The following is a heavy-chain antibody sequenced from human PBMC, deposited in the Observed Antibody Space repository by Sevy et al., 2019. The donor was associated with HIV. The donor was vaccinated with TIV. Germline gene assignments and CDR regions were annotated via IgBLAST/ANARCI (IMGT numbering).Heavy chain of an antibody. V-gene: IGHV3-21*01. J-gene: IGHJ4*02. D-gene: IGHD1-26*01. CDR1: GFTFSSYS. CDR2: ISSSSSYI. CDR3: ARGQVGATTDFDY. Sequence: GGSLRLSCAASGFTFSSYSMNWVRQAPGKGLEWVSSISSSSSYIYYADSVKGRFTISRDNAKNSLYLQMNSLRAEDTAVYYCARGQVGATTDFDYWGQGTLVTVSS.